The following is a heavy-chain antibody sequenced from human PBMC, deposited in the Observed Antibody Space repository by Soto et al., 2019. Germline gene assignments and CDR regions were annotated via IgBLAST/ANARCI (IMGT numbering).Heavy chain of an antibody. D-gene: IGHD7-27*01. V-gene: IGHV1-46*01. J-gene: IGHJ4*02. CDR1: AYTFTDYY. CDR2: INPSGGTT. Sequence: GASVKVSCKASAYTFTDYYIHWVRQAPGQGLEWMGLINPSGGTTTYLQKFQGRVTVTRDTSTSTVYMDLSTLRSEDTAAYYCARGSSLGLEYWGPGTLVTVSS. CDR3: ARGSSLGLEY.